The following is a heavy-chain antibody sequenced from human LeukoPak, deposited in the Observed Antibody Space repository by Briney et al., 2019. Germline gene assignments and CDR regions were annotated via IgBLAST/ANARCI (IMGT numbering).Heavy chain of an antibody. V-gene: IGHV4-4*07. CDR1: GGSISSYY. D-gene: IGHD3-22*01. J-gene: IGHJ4*02. CDR3: ARGFFHYDSSGYYYVAYFDY. Sequence: NPSETLSLTCTVSGGSISSYYWSWIRQPAGKGLEWIGRIYTSGSTNYNPSLKSRVTISVDTSKNQFSLKLSSVAAADTAVYYCARGFFHYDSSGYYYVAYFDYWGRGTLVTVSS. CDR2: IYTSGST.